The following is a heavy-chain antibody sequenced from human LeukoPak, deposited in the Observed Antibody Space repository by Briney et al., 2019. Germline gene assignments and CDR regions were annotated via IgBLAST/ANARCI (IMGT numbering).Heavy chain of an antibody. Sequence: QAGGSLRLSCAASGFTFSTYWMSWVRQAPGKGLAWVANIKQDGNEKYYVDSVKGRFTISRDNAENSLYLQMSSLRAEDTAVYYCARYCSSISCYTPHDYWGQGTLVTVSS. V-gene: IGHV3-7*01. D-gene: IGHD2-2*02. J-gene: IGHJ4*02. CDR2: IKQDGNEK. CDR1: GFTFSTYW. CDR3: ARYCSSISCYTPHDY.